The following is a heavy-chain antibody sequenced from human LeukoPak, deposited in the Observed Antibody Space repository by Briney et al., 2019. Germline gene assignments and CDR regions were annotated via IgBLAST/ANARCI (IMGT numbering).Heavy chain of an antibody. CDR2: ITNDGGST. Sequence: PGGSLRLSCSASGFTFSSSPMHWVRQAPEKGLEYVSAITNDGGSTYSADSVRGRFTISRDNSKNTLYLQMSSLRADDTAVYYCVKPQYSSGWLGYWGQGTLVTVSS. J-gene: IGHJ4*02. CDR1: GFTFSSSP. D-gene: IGHD6-19*01. V-gene: IGHV3-64D*06. CDR3: VKPQYSSGWLGY.